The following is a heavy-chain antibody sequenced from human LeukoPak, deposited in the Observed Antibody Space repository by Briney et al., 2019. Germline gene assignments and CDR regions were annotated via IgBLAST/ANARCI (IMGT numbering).Heavy chain of an antibody. CDR2: ISSDDNTI. CDR1: GITFSDYY. CDR3: ASGGSGPYYFDY. V-gene: IGHV3-11*01. Sequence: KPGGSLRLSCAASGITFSDYYMSWIRQAPGKGLEWISYISSDDNTIYYADSVKGRFTISRDNAQNSLFLQMNSLRADDTAVYYCASGGSGPYYFDYWGQGTLVTVSS. D-gene: IGHD2-15*01. J-gene: IGHJ4*02.